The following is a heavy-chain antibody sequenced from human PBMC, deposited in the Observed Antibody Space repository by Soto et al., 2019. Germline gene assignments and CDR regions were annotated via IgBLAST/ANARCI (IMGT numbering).Heavy chain of an antibody. CDR2: IIWNSAYI. J-gene: IGHJ4*02. CDR1: GFTFDDYA. CDR3: LRGNSGYGNFDY. Sequence: GGSLRLSCAVSGFTFDDYAMHWVRQAPGKGLEWVAGIIWNSAYIVYADSVKGRFTISRDNAKNTLYLQLNSLRAEDTAVYYCLRGNSGYGNFDYWGQGTRVTVSS. V-gene: IGHV3-9*01. D-gene: IGHD5-12*01.